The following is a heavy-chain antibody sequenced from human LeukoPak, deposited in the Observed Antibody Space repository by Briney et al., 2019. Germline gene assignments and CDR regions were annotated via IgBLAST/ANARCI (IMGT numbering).Heavy chain of an antibody. V-gene: IGHV3-48*03. D-gene: IGHD4-17*01. CDR3: AREETVTTNIDY. CDR2: ISSSGSTI. Sequence: PGGSLRLSCAASGFTFSSYEMNWVRQAPGKGLEWVSYISSSGSTIYYADSVKGRFTISRDNAKNSLYLQMNSLRAEDTAVYYCAREETVTTNIDYWGQGTLVTVSS. CDR1: GFTFSSYE. J-gene: IGHJ4*02.